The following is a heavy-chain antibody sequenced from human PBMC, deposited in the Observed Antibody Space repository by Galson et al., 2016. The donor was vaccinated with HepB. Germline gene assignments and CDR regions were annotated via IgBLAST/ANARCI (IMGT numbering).Heavy chain of an antibody. CDR1: GGSISRSSYY. CDR2: IFYSGSN. V-gene: IGHV4-39*01. D-gene: IGHD3-3*01. CDR3: ARHKVDDFWSGYGAENWFDP. Sequence: SETLSLTCTVSGGSISRSSYYWGWTRQPPGKGLEWIGSIFYSGSNFYSSSLQSRVTISVDTSKNQFSLRLNSVTAADTAIYYCARHKVDDFWSGYGAENWFDPWGQGTLVIVSS. J-gene: IGHJ5*02.